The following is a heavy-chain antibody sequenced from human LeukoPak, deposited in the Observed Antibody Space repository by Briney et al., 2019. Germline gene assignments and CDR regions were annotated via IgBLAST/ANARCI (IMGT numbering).Heavy chain of an antibody. V-gene: IGHV3-30*02. CDR3: AKEGRGYYYYFDY. CDR1: GFSFSSHA. D-gene: IGHD3-22*01. Sequence: GGSLRLSCAASGFSFSSHAMHWVRQAPGKGLEWVAFIRYDGSNKYYADSVKGRFTISRDNSKNTLYLQMNSLRAEDTAVYYCAKEGRGYYYYFDYWGQGTLVTVSS. CDR2: IRYDGSNK. J-gene: IGHJ4*02.